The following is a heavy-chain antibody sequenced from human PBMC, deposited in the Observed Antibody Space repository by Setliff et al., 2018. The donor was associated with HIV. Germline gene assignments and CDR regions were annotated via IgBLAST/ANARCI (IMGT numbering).Heavy chain of an antibody. CDR2: ISRDGNTI. D-gene: IGHD1-26*01. V-gene: IGHV3-11*01. CDR3: TRGYSGRNAYAFDV. CDR1: GFTFSDYY. Sequence: PGGSLRLSCAASGFTFSDYYMSWLRQAPGKGLEWVSYISRDGNTIYYADSVKGRFTISRDNAKNSLYLQMNSLKTEDTAVYYCTRGYSGRNAYAFDVWGPGTMVTVSS. J-gene: IGHJ3*01.